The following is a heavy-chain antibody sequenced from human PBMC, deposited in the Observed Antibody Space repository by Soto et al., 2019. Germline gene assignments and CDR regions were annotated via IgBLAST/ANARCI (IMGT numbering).Heavy chain of an antibody. CDR2: VIPIFGTP. D-gene: IGHD2-15*01. CDR3: AKIRWTISLQEEDAI. J-gene: IGHJ4*02. CDR1: GGTFGSYA. Sequence: QVQLVQSGAEVKKPGSSVKVSCKSSGGTFGSYAISWVRQAPGQGLEWMGGVIPIFGTPHYAQKFHGRVTINAYIPTSTAYLELSSLKSADTAVYYCAKIRWTISLQEEDAIWGQGTLVTVSS. V-gene: IGHV1-69*06.